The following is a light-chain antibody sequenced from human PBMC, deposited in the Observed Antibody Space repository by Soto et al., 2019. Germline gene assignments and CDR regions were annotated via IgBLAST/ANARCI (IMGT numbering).Light chain of an antibody. J-gene: IGKJ4*01. Sequence: ETVMTQSPATLSLSPGEKAPLPCRASQSVGKYLVWYQQKPGQAPRLLIYGASSRATGIPDRFSGSGSGTDFTLTISRLEPEDFAVYYCQQYGSPQLTFGGGTKVGIK. CDR1: QSVGKY. V-gene: IGKV3-20*01. CDR3: QQYGSPQLT. CDR2: GAS.